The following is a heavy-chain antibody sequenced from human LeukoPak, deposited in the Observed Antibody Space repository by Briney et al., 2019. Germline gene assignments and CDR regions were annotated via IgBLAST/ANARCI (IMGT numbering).Heavy chain of an antibody. D-gene: IGHD2-21*01. V-gene: IGHV2-5*01. CDR2: LFWNDDK. Sequence: KRSGPTLVNPTQTLTLTCTFSGFSLSTSGVGVGWIRQPPGKALEMLALLFWNDDKRYRPSLKSRLTITKHTSKNQVVLTMTNMDPVDTATYYCAHVGTILFDYWGQGTLVTVSS. CDR3: AHVGTILFDY. J-gene: IGHJ4*02. CDR1: GFSLSTSGVG.